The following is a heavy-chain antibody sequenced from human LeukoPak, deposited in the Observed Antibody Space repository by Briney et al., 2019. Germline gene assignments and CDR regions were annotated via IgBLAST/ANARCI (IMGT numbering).Heavy chain of an antibody. D-gene: IGHD5-12*01. CDR2: IKQDGSEK. Sequence: GGSLRLSCAASGFTFSSYWMSWVGQAPGKGLEWVANIKQDGSEKYYVDSVKGRFTISRDNAKNSLYLQMDSLRAEDTAVYYCARDRRGYSGYDKWYYYYMDVWGKGTTVTVSS. J-gene: IGHJ6*03. CDR3: ARDRRGYSGYDKWYYYYMDV. V-gene: IGHV3-7*01. CDR1: GFTFSSYW.